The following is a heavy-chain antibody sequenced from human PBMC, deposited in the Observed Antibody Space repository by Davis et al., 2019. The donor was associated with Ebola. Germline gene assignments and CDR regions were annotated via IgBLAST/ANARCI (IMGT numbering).Heavy chain of an antibody. V-gene: IGHV3-73*01. CDR2: VRSKANFYET. CDR1: GLTFTDSA. Sequence: GGSLRLSCVASGLTFTDSAIHWVRQAPGKGLEWVGRVRSKANFYETSYGASVRGRFIISRDDSKKMAYLQMNSLRAEDTAVYYCAKDLWDFGVVAAGYWGQGTLVTVSS. J-gene: IGHJ4*02. D-gene: IGHD2-15*01. CDR3: AKDLWDFGVVAAGY.